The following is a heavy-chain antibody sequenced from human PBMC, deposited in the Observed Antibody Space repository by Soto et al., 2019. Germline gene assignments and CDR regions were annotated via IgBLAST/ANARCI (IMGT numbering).Heavy chain of an antibody. D-gene: IGHD6-19*01. V-gene: IGHV6-1*01. CDR3: ARDPGDSSGWYNWFDP. CDR1: GDSVSSNSAA. J-gene: IGHJ5*02. CDR2: TYYRSKWYN. Sequence: SQTLSLTCAISGDSVSSNSAAWNWIRQSPSGGLEWLGRTYYRSKWYNDQAVSVKSRITINPDTSKNQFSLQLNSVTPEDTAVYYCARDPGDSSGWYNWFDPWGQGTLVTVSS.